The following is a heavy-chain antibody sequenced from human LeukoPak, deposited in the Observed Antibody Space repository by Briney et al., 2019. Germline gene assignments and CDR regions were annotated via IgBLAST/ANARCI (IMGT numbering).Heavy chain of an antibody. CDR1: GFTFSNYW. D-gene: IGHD3-22*01. CDR3: ATYSSLNRREFQY. Sequence: GGSLRLSCEGSGFTFSNYWMGWVRQAPGKGLQWVANIKTDGSEKYYVDSVKGRFTISRDNAKNTLYLQMNSLRAEDTAVYYCATYSSLNRREFQYWGQGTLLTVSS. CDR2: IKTDGSEK. J-gene: IGHJ1*01. V-gene: IGHV3-7*01.